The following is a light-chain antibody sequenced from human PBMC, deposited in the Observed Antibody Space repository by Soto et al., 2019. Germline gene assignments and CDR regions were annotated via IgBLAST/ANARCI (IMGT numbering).Light chain of an antibody. CDR3: QQYHKWPLT. J-gene: IGKJ4*01. V-gene: IGKV3-15*01. Sequence: EIVLMQFPATLSVSPGESATVSCRNSQSVSTNLAWYQQKPGQAPRLLMYGASTRATGMPASFSGSGSGREFILTISILQSEDFAVYYCQQYHKWPLTFGGGTKVDIK. CDR2: GAS. CDR1: QSVSTN.